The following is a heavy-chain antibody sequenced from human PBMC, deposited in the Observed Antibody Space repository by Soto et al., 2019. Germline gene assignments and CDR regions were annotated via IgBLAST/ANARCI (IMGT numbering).Heavy chain of an antibody. CDR1: GDSVSSDSVA. V-gene: IGHV6-1*01. J-gene: IGHJ3*02. CDR2: TLKRSSRWYS. D-gene: IGHD1-7*01. CDR3: TRGPNYNAFDM. Sequence: QVQLQASGPGLVKPSQTLSLTCAISGDSVSSDSVAWHWIRQSPSRGLKWLGRTLKRSSRWYSDYAPSVRGRISIDPDTSKNQFSLQLNSVSPDDTAVYCCTRGPNYNAFDMWGQGTKVVVSS.